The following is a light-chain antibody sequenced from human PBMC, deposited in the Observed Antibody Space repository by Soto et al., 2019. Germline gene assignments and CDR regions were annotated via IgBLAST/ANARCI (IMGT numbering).Light chain of an antibody. V-gene: IGKV3D-20*02. Sequence: EIVLTQSPGTLSLSQGERVTLSFRASQSVSSAYLAWYQQKRGQAPRLLIYGASNRATGIPDRFSGSGSGTDFTLTISSLEPEDSAVYYCQQRNVWPPVTFGQGTRLEIK. CDR3: QQRNVWPPVT. CDR2: GAS. CDR1: QSVSSAY. J-gene: IGKJ5*01.